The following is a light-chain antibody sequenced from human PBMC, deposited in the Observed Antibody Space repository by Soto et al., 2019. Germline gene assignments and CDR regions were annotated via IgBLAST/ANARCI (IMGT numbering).Light chain of an antibody. V-gene: IGLV2-14*01. Sequence: QSVLTQPASVSGSPGQSLTISCTGTSSDVGYYDFVAWYQQYPGKAPKVIIYEVTNRPSGVSNRFSGSKSGNTASLTISGLQAEDEADYYCSSYTSTSTPYVFGSGTKLTVL. J-gene: IGLJ1*01. CDR2: EVT. CDR1: SSDVGYYDF. CDR3: SSYTSTSTPYV.